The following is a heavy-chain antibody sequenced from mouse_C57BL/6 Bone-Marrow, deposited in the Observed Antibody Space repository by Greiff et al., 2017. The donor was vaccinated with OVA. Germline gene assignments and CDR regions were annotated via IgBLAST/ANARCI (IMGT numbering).Heavy chain of an antibody. CDR3: TTEWFAY. CDR1: GYNIKDDY. CDR2: IDPENGDT. J-gene: IGHJ3*01. V-gene: IGHV14-4*01. Sequence: EVQLQQSGAELVRPGASVKLSCTASGYNIKDDYMHWVKQRPEQGLEWIGWIDPENGDTEYASKFQGKATITADTSSNTAYLQLSSLTSEDTAVYYCTTEWFAYWGQGTLVTVSA.